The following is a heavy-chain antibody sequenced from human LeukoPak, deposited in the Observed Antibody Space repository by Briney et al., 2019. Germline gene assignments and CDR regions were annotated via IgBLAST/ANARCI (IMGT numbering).Heavy chain of an antibody. CDR2: ISAYNGNT. CDR3: ARLGAGYCSGGSCYSGDFDY. V-gene: IGHV1-18*01. D-gene: IGHD2-15*01. J-gene: IGHJ4*02. Sequence: ASVKVSCKASGYTFTSYGISWVRQAPGQGLEWMGWISAYNGNTNYAQKLQDRVTMTTDTSTSTAYMELRSLRSDDTAVYYCARLGAGYCSGGSCYSGDFDYWGQGTLVTVSS. CDR1: GYTFTSYG.